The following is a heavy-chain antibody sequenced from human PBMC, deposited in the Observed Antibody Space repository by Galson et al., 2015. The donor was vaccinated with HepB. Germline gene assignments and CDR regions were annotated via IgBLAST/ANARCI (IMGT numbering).Heavy chain of an antibody. D-gene: IGHD6-19*01. CDR3: ARLIGGSGWYGRYFDY. CDR2: IYYSGST. Sequence: SETLSLTCTVSGGSISSSSYYWGWIRQPPGKGLEWIGSIYYSGSTYYNPSLKSRVTISVDTSKNQFSLKLSSVTAADTAVYYCARLIGGSGWYGRYFDYWGQGTLVTVSS. CDR1: GGSISSSSYY. J-gene: IGHJ4*02. V-gene: IGHV4-39*01.